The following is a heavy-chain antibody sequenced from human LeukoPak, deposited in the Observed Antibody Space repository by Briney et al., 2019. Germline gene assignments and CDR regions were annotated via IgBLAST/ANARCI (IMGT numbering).Heavy chain of an antibody. J-gene: IGHJ4*02. CDR2: ISSSSSYI. V-gene: IGHV3-21*01. CDR1: GFTFSSYS. Sequence: AGSLRLSCAASGFTFSSYSMNWVRQAPGKGLEWVSSISSSSSYIYYADSVKGRFTISRDNAKNSLYLQMNSLRAEDTAVYYCATPLRIVGATIDYWGQGTLVTVSS. D-gene: IGHD1-26*01. CDR3: ATPLRIVGATIDY.